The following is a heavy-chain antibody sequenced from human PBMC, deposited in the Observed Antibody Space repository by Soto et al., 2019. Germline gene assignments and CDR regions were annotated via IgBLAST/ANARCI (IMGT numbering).Heavy chain of an antibody. Sequence: ASVKVSCKASGYTFTSYDINWVRQATGQGLEWMGWMNPNSGNTGYAQKFQGRVTMTRNTSLSTAYMELSSLRSEDTAVYYCARGPDYDFWSGTWFDPWGQGTLVTVSS. CDR3: ARGPDYDFWSGTWFDP. D-gene: IGHD3-3*01. V-gene: IGHV1-8*01. CDR2: MNPNSGNT. CDR1: GYTFTSYD. J-gene: IGHJ5*02.